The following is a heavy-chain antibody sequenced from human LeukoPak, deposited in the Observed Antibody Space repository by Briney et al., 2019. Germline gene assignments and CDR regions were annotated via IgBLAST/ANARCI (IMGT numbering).Heavy chain of an antibody. CDR3: ARGSAYCGGDCWFDY. V-gene: IGHV1-2*02. Sequence: ASVKVSCKASGYTFTSYGISWVRQAPGQGLEWMGWINPSSGGTNYAQKFQGRVTMTRDTSISTAYMELSRLRSDDTAVYYCARGSAYCGGDCWFDYWGQGTLVTVSS. CDR2: INPSSGGT. J-gene: IGHJ4*02. CDR1: GYTFTSYG. D-gene: IGHD2-21*01.